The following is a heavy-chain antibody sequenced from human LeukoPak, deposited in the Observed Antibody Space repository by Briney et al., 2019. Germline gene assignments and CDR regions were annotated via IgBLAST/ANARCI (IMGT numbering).Heavy chain of an antibody. J-gene: IGHJ4*02. CDR2: ISWNSGSI. CDR1: GFTFDDYA. Sequence: GGSLRLSCAASGFTFDDYAMHWVRQAPGKGLEWVSGISWNSGSIGYADSVKGRFTISRDNAKNSLYLQMNSLRAEDTALYYCAKSHYDILTGHLDYWGQGTLVTVSS. D-gene: IGHD3-9*01. CDR3: AKSHYDILTGHLDY. V-gene: IGHV3-9*01.